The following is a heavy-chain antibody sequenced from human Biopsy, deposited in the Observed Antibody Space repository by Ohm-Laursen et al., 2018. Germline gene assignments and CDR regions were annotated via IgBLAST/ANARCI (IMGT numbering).Heavy chain of an antibody. J-gene: IGHJ4*02. CDR3: ARDQMAIMLGGRTRTDFFDS. CDR2: ISYDGSNK. V-gene: IGHV3-30*03. D-gene: IGHD3-10*02. CDR1: GFTFRDWG. Sequence: SLRLSCAASGFTFRDWGMLWVRQAPDKGLEWVALISYDGSNKYYADSVKGRFTISRDNSKNTLYLQMSSLRPEDTALYYCARDQMAIMLGGRTRTDFFDSWGQGTLVTVSS.